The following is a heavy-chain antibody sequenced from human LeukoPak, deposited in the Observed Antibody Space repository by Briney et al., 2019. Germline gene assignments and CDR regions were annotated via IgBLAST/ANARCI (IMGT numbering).Heavy chain of an antibody. J-gene: IGHJ5*02. CDR1: GGTFSSYA. Sequence: SVKVSCKASGGTFSSYANSWVRQAPGQGLEWMGRIIPIFGTANYAQKFQGRVTITTDESTSTAYMELSSLRSEDTAVYYCARDPSSSWSYNWFDPWGQGTLVTGSS. CDR3: ARDPSSSWSYNWFDP. V-gene: IGHV1-69*05. CDR2: IIPIFGTA. D-gene: IGHD6-13*01.